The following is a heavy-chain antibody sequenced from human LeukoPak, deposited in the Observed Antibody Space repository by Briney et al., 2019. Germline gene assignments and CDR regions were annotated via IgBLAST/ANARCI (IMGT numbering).Heavy chain of an antibody. CDR3: ARRLGLGFGEYSNNWFDP. D-gene: IGHD3-10*01. J-gene: IGHJ5*02. CDR1: GFTFSNAW. CDR2: IKHDGSEK. Sequence: PGGSLRLSCAASGFTFSNAWMSWVRQAPGKGLEWVANIKHDGSEKYYVDSVKGRFTISRDNAKNSLYLQMNSLRAEDTAVYYCARRLGLGFGEYSNNWFDPWGQGTLVTVSS. V-gene: IGHV3-7*01.